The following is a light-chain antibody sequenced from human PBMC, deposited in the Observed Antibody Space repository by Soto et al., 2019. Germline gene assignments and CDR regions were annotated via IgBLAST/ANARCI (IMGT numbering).Light chain of an antibody. CDR1: SSDVGGYNY. CDR2: EVN. V-gene: IGLV2-8*01. CDR3: SSYAGSNNHVV. Sequence: QSALTQPPSASGSPGQSVTISCTGTSSDVGGYNYVSWYQQHPVKAPKLIIYEVNKRPSGVPDRFSGSKSGNTASLTVSGLQAEDEADYYCSSYAGSNNHVVFGGGTKLTVL. J-gene: IGLJ2*01.